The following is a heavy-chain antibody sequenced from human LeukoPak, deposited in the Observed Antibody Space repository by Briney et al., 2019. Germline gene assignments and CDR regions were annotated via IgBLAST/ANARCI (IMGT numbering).Heavy chain of an antibody. CDR2: MYYSGAT. CDR1: GGSISSSNCY. Sequence: PSETLSLTCSASGGSISSSNCYRGWIRQPPGKGLEWIGSMYYSGATHYDPSLKSRVTMSVDTSRNLFSLKVNSVTAADTAVYYCVRWALTAIKGAFDIWGQGTMVTVSS. CDR3: VRWALTAIKGAFDI. D-gene: IGHD2-21*02. V-gene: IGHV4-39*02. J-gene: IGHJ3*02.